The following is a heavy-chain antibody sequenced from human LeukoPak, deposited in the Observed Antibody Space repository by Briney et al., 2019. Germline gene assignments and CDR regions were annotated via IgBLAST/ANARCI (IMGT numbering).Heavy chain of an antibody. Sequence: AGRSLRLSCAASGFTFSSYWMSWVSQAPGKVRGWVANIKQDGSEKYYVDSVKGRFTISRDNAKNSLYLQMNSLRAEDTAVYYCARERSYGDYVGNYYYYMDVWGKGTTVTISS. V-gene: IGHV3-7*01. CDR1: GFTFSSYW. D-gene: IGHD4-17*01. CDR2: IKQDGSEK. CDR3: ARERSYGDYVGNYYYYMDV. J-gene: IGHJ6*03.